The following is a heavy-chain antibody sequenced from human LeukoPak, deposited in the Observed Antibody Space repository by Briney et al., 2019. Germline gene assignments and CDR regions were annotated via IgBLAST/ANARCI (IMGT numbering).Heavy chain of an antibody. CDR1: GGSISSSSYY. V-gene: IGHV4-39*01. CDR3: ARLESIAARPIWFDP. Sequence: SETVSLTCTVSGGSISSSSYYWGWIRQPPGKGLEWIVSIYYSGSTYYNPSLKSRVTISVDTSKNQFSLKLSSVTAADTAVYYCARLESIAARPIWFDPWGQGTLVTVSS. J-gene: IGHJ5*02. CDR2: IYYSGST. D-gene: IGHD6-6*01.